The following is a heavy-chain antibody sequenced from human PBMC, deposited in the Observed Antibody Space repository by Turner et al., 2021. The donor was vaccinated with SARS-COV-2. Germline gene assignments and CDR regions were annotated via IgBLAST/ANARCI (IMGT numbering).Heavy chain of an antibody. CDR2: IIPIFGTA. J-gene: IGHJ6*02. D-gene: IGHD1-26*01. CDR1: GGTFSSYV. Sequence: VKKPGSSVKFSCKASGGTFSSYVISWVRQAPGQGLEWMGGIIPIFGTANYAQKFQGIVTITADESTSTAYMELSSLRSEDTAVYYCARVYSGSYYGGYYYYGMDVWGQGTTVTVSS. V-gene: IGHV1-69*01. CDR3: ARVYSGSYYGGYYYYGMDV.